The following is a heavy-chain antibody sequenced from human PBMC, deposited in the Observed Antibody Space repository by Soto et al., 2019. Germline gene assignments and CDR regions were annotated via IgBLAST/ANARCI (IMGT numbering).Heavy chain of an antibody. Sequence: LSLTCTVSGGSISSYYWIWIRQPPGKGLEWIGYIYYSGSTNYNPSLKSRVTISVDTSKNQFSLKLSSVTAADTAVYYCARGRGSGSSFYYYGMDVWGQGTTVTVSS. V-gene: IGHV4-59*01. CDR2: IYYSGST. CDR3: ARGRGSGSSFYYYGMDV. D-gene: IGHD3-10*01. CDR1: GGSISSYY. J-gene: IGHJ6*02.